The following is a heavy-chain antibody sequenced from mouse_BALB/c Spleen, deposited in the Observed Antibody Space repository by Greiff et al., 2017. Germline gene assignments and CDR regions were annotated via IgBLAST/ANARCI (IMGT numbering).Heavy chain of an antibody. J-gene: IGHJ2*01. CDR3: TRSYYGSSGYFDY. Sequence: VHLVESGAELVKPGASVKLSCKASGYTFTSYYMYWVKQRPGQGLEWIGEINPSNGGTNFNEKFKSKATLTVDKSSSTAYMQLSSLTSEDSAVYYCTRSYYGSSGYFDYWGQGTTLTVSS. V-gene: IGHV1S81*02. CDR2: INPSNGGT. CDR1: GYTFTSYY. D-gene: IGHD1-1*01.